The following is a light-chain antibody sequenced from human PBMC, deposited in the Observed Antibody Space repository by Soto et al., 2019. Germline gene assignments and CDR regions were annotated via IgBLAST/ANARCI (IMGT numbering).Light chain of an antibody. J-gene: IGKJ2*01. Sequence: DIQMTQSPSTLPASVGDSVTITCRASQSIRTRLAGYQQKPGKAPKSLIFYASSLESGVPSRVSGSGSGTEFTRTITSVEPDDYATYYFLQYISYPYTFGHGTKLQIK. CDR1: QSIRTR. CDR2: YAS. V-gene: IGKV1-5*01. CDR3: LQYISYPYT.